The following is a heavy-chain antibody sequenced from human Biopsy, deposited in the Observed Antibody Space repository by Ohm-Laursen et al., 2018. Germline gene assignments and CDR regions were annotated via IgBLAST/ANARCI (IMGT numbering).Heavy chain of an antibody. D-gene: IGHD3-9*01. CDR1: GYTFAGYY. Sequence: SVKVSCKASGYTFAGYYLHWVRQAPGHGLEWMGWINPNSGNANYAQSFQGRLTVTRDTSISTAYMELTSLTFDDTAIYYCARVPAYPSIDGYYGLDLWGQGTTIIVSS. J-gene: IGHJ6*02. CDR3: ARVPAYPSIDGYYGLDL. V-gene: IGHV1-2*02. CDR2: INPNSGNA.